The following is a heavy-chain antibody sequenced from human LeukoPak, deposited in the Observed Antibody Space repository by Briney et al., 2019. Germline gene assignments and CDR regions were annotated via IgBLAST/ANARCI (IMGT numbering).Heavy chain of an antibody. CDR3: ASSFPDYGDYGGPDY. CDR1: GFTFSSYS. Sequence: GGSLRLSCAASGFTFSSYSMNWVRQAPGKGLEWVSSISSSSYIYYADSVKGRFTISRDNAKNSLYLQMNSLRAEDTAVYYCASSFPDYGDYGGPDYWGQGTLVTVSS. J-gene: IGHJ4*02. D-gene: IGHD4-17*01. V-gene: IGHV3-21*01. CDR2: ISSSSYI.